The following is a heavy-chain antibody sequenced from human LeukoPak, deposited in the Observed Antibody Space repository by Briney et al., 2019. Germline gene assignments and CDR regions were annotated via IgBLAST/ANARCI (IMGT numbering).Heavy chain of an antibody. D-gene: IGHD2-2*01. V-gene: IGHV3-23*01. J-gene: IGHJ4*02. CDR3: AKSRGCSSTSCQKGRFDY. Sequence: PGGSLRLSCAASGFTFSNYAMSWVRQAPGKGLEWVSAISGSGGSTYYADSVKGRFTISRDNSKNTLYLQMNSLRAEDTAVYYCAKSRGCSSTSCQKGRFDYWGQGTLVTVSS. CDR2: ISGSGGST. CDR1: GFTFSNYA.